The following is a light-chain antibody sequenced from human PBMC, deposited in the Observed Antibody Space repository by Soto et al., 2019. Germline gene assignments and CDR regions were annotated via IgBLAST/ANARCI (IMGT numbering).Light chain of an antibody. V-gene: IGLV2-14*03. CDR1: SSDVGGYNY. Sequence: QSALTQPASVSGSPGQSITISCTGTSSDVGGYNYVSWYQQHPGKAPKLLIYDVSNRPSGVSNRFSASKSGNTASLTISGLQAEDGADYYCSSYTTSSTVVFGGGTKVTVL. J-gene: IGLJ2*01. CDR3: SSYTTSSTVV. CDR2: DVS.